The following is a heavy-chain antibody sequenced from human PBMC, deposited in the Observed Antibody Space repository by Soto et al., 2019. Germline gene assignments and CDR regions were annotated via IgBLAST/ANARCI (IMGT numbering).Heavy chain of an antibody. CDR2: MYYSGST. CDR3: ARLEYPGEAS. Sequence: SETLSLTCTVSGGSGSIGSYYWSWIRQPPGKGLEWIGYMYYSGSTNYNPSLKSRVTISVDTSKNQCSLKLSSVTAAGTAVYYCARLEYPGEASWGQGTLVTVSS. V-gene: IGHV4-61*01. J-gene: IGHJ5*02. CDR1: GGSGSIGSYY. D-gene: IGHD2-2*02.